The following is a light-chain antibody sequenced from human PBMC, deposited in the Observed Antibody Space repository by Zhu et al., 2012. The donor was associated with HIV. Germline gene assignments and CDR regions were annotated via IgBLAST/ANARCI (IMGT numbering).Light chain of an antibody. CDR3: QQRRNWPLT. Sequence: EIVLTQSPGTLSLSPGERATLSCRASQSASIFVAWYQQRPGQAPRLLIYDATKRATGIPARFSGSGSGTDFTLTISSLEPEDFALYYCQQRRNWPLTFGGGTRVEI. V-gene: IGKV3-11*01. CDR1: QSASIF. CDR2: DAT. J-gene: IGKJ4*01.